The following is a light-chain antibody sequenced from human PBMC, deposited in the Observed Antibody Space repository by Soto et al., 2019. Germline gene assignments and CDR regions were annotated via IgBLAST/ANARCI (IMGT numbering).Light chain of an antibody. CDR1: QSVSAN. CDR3: QQYNKWAT. Sequence: EIVMTQSPANLSVSPGERATLSCRASQSVSANLAWYQQKPGQAPRLLIYGASSRATGIPARFSGSGSGTDFTLTISSLQSEDFAVYYCQQYNKWATFGPGTRLEIE. CDR2: GAS. V-gene: IGKV3-15*01. J-gene: IGKJ5*01.